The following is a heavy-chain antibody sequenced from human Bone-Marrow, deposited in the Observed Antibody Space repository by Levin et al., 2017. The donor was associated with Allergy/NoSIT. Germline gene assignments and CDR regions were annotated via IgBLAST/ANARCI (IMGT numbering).Heavy chain of an antibody. CDR1: GGSFNDSF. V-gene: IGHV4-34*01. CDR2: INHSGNT. D-gene: IGHD2-15*01. Sequence: SQTLSLTCAVYGGSFNDSFWTWIRQPPGKGLEWIGEINHSGNTDYNPSLKSRVSISVDTSKNQFSLTLDSVTAADTATYYCASGRGVVGALAEDQKYDYWGQGTLVTVAS. CDR3: ASGRGVVGALAEDQKYDY. J-gene: IGHJ4*02.